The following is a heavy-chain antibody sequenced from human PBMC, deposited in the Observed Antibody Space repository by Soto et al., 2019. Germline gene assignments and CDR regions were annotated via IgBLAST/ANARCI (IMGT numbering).Heavy chain of an antibody. CDR1: GFTFSNYW. CDR3: ARGGIYSDY. Sequence: EVQLVESGGGLVQPGGSLRLSCAASGFTFSNYWMSWVRQAPGKGLECVANIKQDGNEQYCVDSVKGRFTISRDNAKSSLFLQVNSLRAEDTAVYYCARGGIYSDYWGRGTLVTVSS. J-gene: IGHJ4*02. D-gene: IGHD2-21*01. V-gene: IGHV3-7*01. CDR2: IKQDGNEQ.